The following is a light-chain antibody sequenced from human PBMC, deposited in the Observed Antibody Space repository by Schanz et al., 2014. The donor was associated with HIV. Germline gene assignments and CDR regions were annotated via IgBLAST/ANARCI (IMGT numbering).Light chain of an antibody. V-gene: IGKV1-16*01. CDR2: AAS. CDR3: QQYDSYPYT. Sequence: DIQMTQSPSSLSASVGDRVIITCRASQDIRDYLAWYQQKPGSAPKLLIYAASTLESGVSSRFSGSGSGTEFTLTISSLQPADFATYYCQQYDSYPYTFGQGTKLEIK. CDR1: QDIRDY. J-gene: IGKJ2*01.